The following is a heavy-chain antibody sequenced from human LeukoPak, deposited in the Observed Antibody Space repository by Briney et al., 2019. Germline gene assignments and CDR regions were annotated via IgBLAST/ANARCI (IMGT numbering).Heavy chain of an antibody. J-gene: IGHJ4*02. CDR2: IYDGGNT. Sequence: GGSLRLSCAASGFTVSSYMSWVRQAPGKGLEWVSVIYDGGNTNYADSVKGRFTISRDTSKNTLFLQMNSLRAEDTGVYYCAKATRGYGEFDYWGQGTLVTVSS. CDR3: AKATRGYGEFDY. D-gene: IGHD1-1*01. CDR1: GFTVSSY. V-gene: IGHV3-53*01.